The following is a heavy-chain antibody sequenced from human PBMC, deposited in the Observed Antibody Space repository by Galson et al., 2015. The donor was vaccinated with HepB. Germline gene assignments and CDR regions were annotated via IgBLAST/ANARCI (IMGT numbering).Heavy chain of an antibody. CDR3: ARGDWGWGGFDD. CDR2: ISAYNDNT. D-gene: IGHD7-27*01. V-gene: IGHV1-18*01. J-gene: IGHJ4*02. Sequence: SVKVSCKASGYTFTNYGISWVRQAPGHGLQWMGWISAYNDNTPYAQKLQGRVTMTTDTSTSTAYMELRSLRSDDTAVYYCARGDWGWGGFDDWGQGTLVTVSS. CDR1: GYTFTNYG.